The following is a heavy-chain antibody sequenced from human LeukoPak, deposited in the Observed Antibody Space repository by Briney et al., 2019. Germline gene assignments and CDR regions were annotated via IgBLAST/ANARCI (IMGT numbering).Heavy chain of an antibody. D-gene: IGHD4-23*01. CDR3: ARENSGWFDP. Sequence: SMTPSCEPAALTCSSEGMHWVRQAPGKGLEWVAVIWYDGSNKYYADSVKGRFTISRDNSKNTLYLQMNSLRAEDTAVYYCARENSGWFDPWGQGTLVTVSS. CDR1: ALTCSSEG. V-gene: IGHV3-33*01. J-gene: IGHJ5*02. CDR2: IWYDGSNK.